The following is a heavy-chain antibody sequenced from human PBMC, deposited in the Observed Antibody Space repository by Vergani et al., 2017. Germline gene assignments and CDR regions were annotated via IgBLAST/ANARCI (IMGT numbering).Heavy chain of an antibody. J-gene: IGHJ4*02. CDR2: ISGSGSNT. V-gene: IGHV3-23*01. CDR3: AKDLGLPRVLFDY. Sequence: EVQLLESGGGLVQPGGSLRLSCAASGFTFSSYAMSWVRQAPGKGLEWVSSISGSGSNTYYADSVKGRFTISRDNSKNTLSLQMNSLRADDTAVYYCAKDLGLPRVLFDYWGQGTLVTVSS. CDR1: GFTFSSYA.